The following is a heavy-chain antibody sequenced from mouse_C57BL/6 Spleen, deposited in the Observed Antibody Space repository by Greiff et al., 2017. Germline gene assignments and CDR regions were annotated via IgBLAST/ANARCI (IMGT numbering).Heavy chain of an antibody. Sequence: EVKVVESGGGLVKPGGSLKLSCAASGFTFSDYGMHWVRQAPEKGLEWVAYISSGSSTIYYADTVKGRFTISRDNAKNTLFLQMTSLRSEDTAMYYCARPTVVARPYAMDYWGQGTSVTVSS. CDR2: ISSGSSTI. D-gene: IGHD1-1*01. V-gene: IGHV5-17*01. CDR1: GFTFSDYG. CDR3: ARPTVVARPYAMDY. J-gene: IGHJ4*01.